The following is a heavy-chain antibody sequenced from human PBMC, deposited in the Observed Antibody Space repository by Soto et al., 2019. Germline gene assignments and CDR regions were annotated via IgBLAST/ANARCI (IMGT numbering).Heavy chain of an antibody. CDR3: ARTGGSGSYFVR. CDR1: GFTFSSYG. J-gene: IGHJ4*02. Sequence: QVQLVESGGGVVQPGRSLRLSCAASGFTFSSYGMHWVRQAPGKGLEWVAVISYDGSNKYYADSVKGRFTISRDNSKNTLYLQMNSLRAEDTAVYYCARTGGSGSYFVRWGQGTLVTVSS. D-gene: IGHD3-10*01. V-gene: IGHV3-30*03. CDR2: ISYDGSNK.